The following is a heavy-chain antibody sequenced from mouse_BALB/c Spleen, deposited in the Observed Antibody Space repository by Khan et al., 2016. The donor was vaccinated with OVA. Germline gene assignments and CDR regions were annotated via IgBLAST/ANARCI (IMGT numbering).Heavy chain of an antibody. CDR1: GYTFTSYW. CDR2: INPSTGYT. J-gene: IGHJ3*01. CDR3: ARSSLHCIFAY. Sequence: VQLKQSGAELAKPGASVKMSCKASGYTFTSYWMHWVKQRPGQGLEWIGYINPSTGYTEYNQKFKDKATLTTDKSSSTAYMQLSSLTSEDSAVYYCARSSLHCIFAYWGQGTLVTVSA. V-gene: IGHV1-7*01. D-gene: IGHD1-1*01.